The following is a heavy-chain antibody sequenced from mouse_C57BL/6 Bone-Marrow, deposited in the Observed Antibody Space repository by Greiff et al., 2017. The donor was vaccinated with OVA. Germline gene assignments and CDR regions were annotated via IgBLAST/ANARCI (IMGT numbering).Heavy chain of an antibody. CDR2: IYPGGGYT. CDR3: ARRYYGSSSYYAMDY. J-gene: IGHJ4*01. V-gene: IGHV1-63*01. D-gene: IGHD1-1*01. Sequence: VQLQQSGAELVRPGTSVKMSCKASGYTFTNYWIGWAKQRPGHGLEWIGDIYPGGGYTNYNEKFKGKATLTADKSSSIAYMQFSSLTSEDSAIYYCARRYYGSSSYYAMDYWGQGTSVTVSS. CDR1: GYTFTNYW.